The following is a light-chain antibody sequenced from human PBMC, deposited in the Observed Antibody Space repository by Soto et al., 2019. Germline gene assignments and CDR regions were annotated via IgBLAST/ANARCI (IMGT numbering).Light chain of an antibody. V-gene: IGKV3-20*01. Sequence: EIVLTQSPGTLSLSPGERATLSCRASQSVSSSYLAWYQQKPGQAPRLLIYGASSRDTGIQDRFSGSGSGTDFTLTISRLEPEDFAVYYCQQYGSSPPYTFGQGTKLEIK. CDR1: QSVSSSY. CDR2: GAS. CDR3: QQYGSSPPYT. J-gene: IGKJ2*01.